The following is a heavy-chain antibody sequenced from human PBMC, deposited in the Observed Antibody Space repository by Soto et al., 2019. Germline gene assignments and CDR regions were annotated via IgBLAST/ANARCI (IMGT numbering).Heavy chain of an antibody. CDR1: GGSISSSNW. CDR2: IYHSGST. D-gene: IGHD1-26*01. V-gene: IGHV4-4*02. Sequence: PSETLSLTCAVSGGSISSSNWWSWVRQPPGKGLEWIGEIYHSGSTNYNPSLKSRVTISVDKSKNQFSLKLSSVTAADTAVYYCARDRYSGSYSWFDPWGQGTLVTVPS. J-gene: IGHJ5*02. CDR3: ARDRYSGSYSWFDP.